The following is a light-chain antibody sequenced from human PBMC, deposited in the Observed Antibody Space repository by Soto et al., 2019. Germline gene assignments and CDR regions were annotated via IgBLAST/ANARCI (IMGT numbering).Light chain of an antibody. J-gene: IGLJ1*01. CDR3: SSYTGGNPSYV. V-gene: IGLV2-14*01. CDR2: GVS. Sequence: QSALTQPASVSGSPGQSIAISCTGSGSDVGGYNYVSWYQQHPGKAPKLIIYGVSHRPSGVSTRFSASRSAYTASLTISGLQAEDEADYYCSSYTGGNPSYVFGTGTKLTVL. CDR1: GSDVGGYNY.